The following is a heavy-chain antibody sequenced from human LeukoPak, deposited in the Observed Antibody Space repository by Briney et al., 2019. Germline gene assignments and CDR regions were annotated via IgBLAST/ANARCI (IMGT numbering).Heavy chain of an antibody. CDR2: ISYDGSNR. CDR3: AKGSGIAAAGPRVLDV. J-gene: IGHJ6*04. CDR1: GFTFSSYG. Sequence: GGSLRLSCAASGFTFSSYGMHWVRQAPSKGLEWVAVISYDGSNRYYADSVKGRFTISRDNSKNTLYLQMNSLRAEDTAVYYCAKGSGIAAAGPRVLDVWGKGTTVTVSS. D-gene: IGHD6-13*01. V-gene: IGHV3-30*18.